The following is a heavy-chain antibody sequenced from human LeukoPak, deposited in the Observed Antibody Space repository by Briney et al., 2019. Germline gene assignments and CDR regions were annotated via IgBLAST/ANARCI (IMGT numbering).Heavy chain of an antibody. D-gene: IGHD2-21*01. CDR2: ISYDGSNK. V-gene: IGHV3-30*18. CDR3: AKDYGDYQFRPWVAFDI. J-gene: IGHJ3*02. CDR1: GFTFSSYG. Sequence: GGSLRLSCAASGFTFSSYGMHWVRQAPGKGLEWVAVISYDGSNKYYADSVKGRFTISRDNSKNTLYLQMNSLRAEDTAVYYCAKDYGDYQFRPWVAFDIWGQGTMVTASS.